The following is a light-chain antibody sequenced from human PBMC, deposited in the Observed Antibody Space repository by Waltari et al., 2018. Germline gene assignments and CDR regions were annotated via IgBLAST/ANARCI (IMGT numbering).Light chain of an antibody. CDR3: SSYTGDTTQV. V-gene: IGLV2-18*02. CDR2: EVN. Sequence: QSALTQPPSVSGSPGRSVTISCSGTGSDIGSYNRVSWYQQPQGTAPRRILCEVNNRPSGVPDRFHGSKSGNPASLTSAGLQAEDVADYYFSSYTGDTTQVFWTGTKVTVL. J-gene: IGLJ1*01. CDR1: GSDIGSYNR.